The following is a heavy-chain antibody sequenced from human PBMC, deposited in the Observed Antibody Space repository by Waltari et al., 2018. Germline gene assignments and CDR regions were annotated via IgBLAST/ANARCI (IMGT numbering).Heavy chain of an antibody. CDR1: GFPFSRYS. Sequence: EVQLVESGGGLVKPGGSLRLSCAASGFPFSRYSMNWVRQAPGKVLEWISSISSTGTYTHYADSVKGRFTISRDNAKNSLYLQMNSLRAEDTGVYWCATGGWGFYLDNWGQGTLVTFSS. CDR2: ISSTGTYT. J-gene: IGHJ4*02. V-gene: IGHV3-21*01. CDR3: ATGGWGFYLDN. D-gene: IGHD7-27*01.